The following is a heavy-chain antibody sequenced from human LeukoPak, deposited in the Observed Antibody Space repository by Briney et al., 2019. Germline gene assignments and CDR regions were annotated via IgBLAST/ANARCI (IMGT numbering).Heavy chain of an antibody. CDR1: GYTFTSYG. Sequence: APVKVSCKASGYTFTSYGISWVRQAPGQGLEWMGWISAYNGNTNYAQKLQGRVTMTTDTSTSTAYMELRSLRSDDTAVYYCARDRAARPGNWFDPWGQGTLVTVSS. CDR3: ARDRAARPGNWFDP. CDR2: ISAYNGNT. D-gene: IGHD6-6*01. J-gene: IGHJ5*02. V-gene: IGHV1-18*01.